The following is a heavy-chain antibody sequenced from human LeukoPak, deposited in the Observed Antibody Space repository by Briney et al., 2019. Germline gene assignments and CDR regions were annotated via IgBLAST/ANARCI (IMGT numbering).Heavy chain of an antibody. CDR3: ARDWHSSWYPYYYYGMDV. J-gene: IGHJ6*02. Sequence: ASVKVSCKDSGYTFTSYGISWVRQAPGQGLEWMGWISAFNGNTNYAQKLQGRVTMTTDTSTSTAYMELRSLRSDDTAVYYCARDWHSSWYPYYYYGMDVWGQGTTVTVSS. V-gene: IGHV1-18*01. D-gene: IGHD6-13*01. CDR2: ISAFNGNT. CDR1: GYTFTSYG.